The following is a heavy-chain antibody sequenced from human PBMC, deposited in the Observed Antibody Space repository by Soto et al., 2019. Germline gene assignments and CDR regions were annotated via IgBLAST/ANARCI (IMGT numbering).Heavy chain of an antibody. Sequence: GESLKICCRGSEFMFSDHWIAWVRQMREKGLEWMGNIYPADSDTRFNPSFQGQVTISVDKSINTAYLQWSTVKASDTAIYYCARRKSGPTYSNNGLDVWGQGTTVTVSS. CDR2: IYPADSDT. J-gene: IGHJ6*02. CDR1: EFMFSDHW. D-gene: IGHD2-15*01. CDR3: ARRKSGPTYSNNGLDV. V-gene: IGHV5-51*01.